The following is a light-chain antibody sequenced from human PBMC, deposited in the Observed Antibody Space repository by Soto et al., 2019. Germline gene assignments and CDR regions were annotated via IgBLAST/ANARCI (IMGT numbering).Light chain of an antibody. CDR2: DAS. Sequence: EIVLTQSPGTLSLSPGERATLSCRASQSLSSSYLAWYQQKPGQAPRLLIYDASSRATGIPDRFSGSGSGTDFTLTISRLEPEDFAVYYCQQYGSSPLTFGVGTKVEIK. V-gene: IGKV3-20*01. CDR3: QQYGSSPLT. CDR1: QSLSSSY. J-gene: IGKJ4*01.